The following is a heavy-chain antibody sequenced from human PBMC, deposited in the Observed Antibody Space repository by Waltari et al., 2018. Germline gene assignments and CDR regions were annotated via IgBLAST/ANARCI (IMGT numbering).Heavy chain of an antibody. CDR3: VGHLTIFGVVLNNWFDP. V-gene: IGHV4-39*01. D-gene: IGHD3-3*01. CDR1: CGSLSSSSLY. Sequence: LQLQESGPGLVPPSETLSLTCTVPCGSLSSSSLYWCCIGQRPRKGLAWIWNIYYTGSSYDNPALKSRVSISVDTSKNQFSLKLSSVTASDTAVYYCVGHLTIFGVVLNNWFDPWGQGTLVTVSS. J-gene: IGHJ5*02. CDR2: IYYTGSS.